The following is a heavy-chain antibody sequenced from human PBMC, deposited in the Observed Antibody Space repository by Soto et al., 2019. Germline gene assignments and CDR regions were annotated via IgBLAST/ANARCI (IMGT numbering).Heavy chain of an antibody. D-gene: IGHD7-27*01. V-gene: IGHV4-4*02. Sequence: ETLSLTCAVSGASISSDKFFSWVRQPPGKGLEWIGEIYHSGSTNYIPSLKSRVSISVDTSKNQFSLKLNSVTAADTAVYYCARGGTGDIDYWGQGALVTVSS. CDR3: ARGGTGDIDY. J-gene: IGHJ4*02. CDR2: IYHSGST. CDR1: GASISSDKF.